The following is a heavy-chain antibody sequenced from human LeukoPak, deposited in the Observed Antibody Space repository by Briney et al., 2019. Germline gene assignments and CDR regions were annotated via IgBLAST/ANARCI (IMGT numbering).Heavy chain of an antibody. Sequence: PGGSLRHSCAASGFTFSSYAMSWVRQAPGKGLEWVSAISGSGGSTYYADSVKGRFTISRDNSKNTLYLQMNSLRAEDTAVYYCAKDIGRYCTNGVCYPDYWGQGTLVTVSS. J-gene: IGHJ4*02. CDR2: ISGSGGST. V-gene: IGHV3-23*01. CDR1: GFTFSSYA. CDR3: AKDIGRYCTNGVCYPDY. D-gene: IGHD2-8*01.